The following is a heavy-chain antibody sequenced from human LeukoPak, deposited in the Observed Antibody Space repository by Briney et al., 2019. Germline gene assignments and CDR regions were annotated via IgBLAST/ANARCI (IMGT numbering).Heavy chain of an antibody. CDR3: ASEVRYFD. CDR2: ISYDGSNK. Sequence: GRSLRLSCAASGFTFSSYAMHWVRQAPGKGLDWVAVISYDGSNKYYANSVKGRFTISRDNSKNTLYLQMNSLRAEDTAVYYCASEVRYFDWGQGTLVTVSS. CDR1: GFTFSSYA. J-gene: IGHJ4*02. V-gene: IGHV3-30-3*01. D-gene: IGHD3-9*01.